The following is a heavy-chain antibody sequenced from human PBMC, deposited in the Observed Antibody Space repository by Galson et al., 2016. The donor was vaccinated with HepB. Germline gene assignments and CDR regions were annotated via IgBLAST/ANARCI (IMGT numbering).Heavy chain of an antibody. D-gene: IGHD3-10*01. Sequence: SLRLSCAASGLIFNDYHMAWIRQAPGRGPEWVSQIRDSGDFPYYADSARGRFTISRGNAKNLIFLQMTSLRVEDTAIYYCARDSIVGFRERGGTDVWGRGTTVIVSS. CDR1: GLIFNDYH. CDR2: IRDSGDFP. V-gene: IGHV3-11*01. CDR3: ARDSIVGFRERGGTDV. J-gene: IGHJ6*04.